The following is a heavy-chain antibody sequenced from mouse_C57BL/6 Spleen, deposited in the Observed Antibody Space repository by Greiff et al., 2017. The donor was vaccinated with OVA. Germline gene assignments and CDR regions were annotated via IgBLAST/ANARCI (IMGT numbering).Heavy chain of an antibody. Sequence: QVQLQQPGAELVKPGASVKMSCKASGYTFTSYWITWVKQRPGQGLEWIGDIYPGSGSPNYNEKFKSKATLPVDTSSSTAYMQLSRLTTEDSAVYYCARGGLRFPGYWGQGTSVTVSS. CDR3: ARGGLRFPGY. D-gene: IGHD2-4*01. CDR2: IYPGSGSP. V-gene: IGHV1-55*01. CDR1: GYTFTSYW. J-gene: IGHJ4*01.